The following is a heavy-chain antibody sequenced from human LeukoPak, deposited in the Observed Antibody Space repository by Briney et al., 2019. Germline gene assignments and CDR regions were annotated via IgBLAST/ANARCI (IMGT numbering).Heavy chain of an antibody. Sequence: SQTPSLTCAISGDSVSTNSAAWNWIRQSPSRGLEWLGRTYYRSKWYNDYAVSVKSRININPDTSKNQFSLQLKSVTPEDTAVYFCAREGYDFWNAYYTSYGMDVWGQGTTVTVSS. V-gene: IGHV6-1*01. CDR1: GDSVSTNSAA. CDR2: TYYRSKWYN. CDR3: AREGYDFWNAYYTSYGMDV. D-gene: IGHD3-3*01. J-gene: IGHJ6*02.